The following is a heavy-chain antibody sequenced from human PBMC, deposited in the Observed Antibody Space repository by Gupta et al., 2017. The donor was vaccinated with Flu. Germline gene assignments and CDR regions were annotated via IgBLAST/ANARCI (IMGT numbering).Heavy chain of an antibody. CDR1: GFTFSSYG. Sequence: QVQLVESGGGVVQPGRSLRLSCAASGFTFSSYGMHWVRQAPGKGLEWVAVIWYDGSNKYYADSVKGRFTISRDNSKNTLYLQMNSLRAEDTAVYYCARGSSGWYSFSMTSGWGQGTLVTVSS. CDR2: IWYDGSNK. CDR3: ARGSSGWYSFSMTSG. V-gene: IGHV3-33*01. J-gene: IGHJ4*02. D-gene: IGHD6-19*01.